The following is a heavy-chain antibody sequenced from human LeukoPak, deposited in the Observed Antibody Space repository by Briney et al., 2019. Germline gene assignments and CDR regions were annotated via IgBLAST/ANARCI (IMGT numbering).Heavy chain of an antibody. Sequence: PGGSLRLSCAASGFTFSDYYMSWIRQAPGKGLEWVSYISSSGSTIYYADSVKGRFTISRDNAKNSLYLQMNSLRAEDTAVYYCARSQATRYCSSTSCYSSFDYWGQGTLVTVSS. CDR3: ARSQATRYCSSTSCYSSFDY. CDR2: ISSSGSTI. V-gene: IGHV3-11*04. CDR1: GFTFSDYY. D-gene: IGHD2-2*02. J-gene: IGHJ4*02.